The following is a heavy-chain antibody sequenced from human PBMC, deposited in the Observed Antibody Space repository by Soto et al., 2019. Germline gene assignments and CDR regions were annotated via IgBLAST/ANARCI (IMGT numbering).Heavy chain of an antibody. CDR1: GGTFGSYA. V-gene: IGHV1-69*06. CDR2: VIPIFGTL. CDR3: AKIRWTISGQDEDAI. J-gene: IGHJ4*02. Sequence: QVQLVQSGAEVKKPGSSVKVSCKSSGGTFGSYAISWVRQAPGQGLEWMGGVIPIFGTLHYAQKFHGRVTITADIPTSTAYLELSSLKSADTAGYDGAKIRWTISGQDEDAIWGQGTLVTVSS. D-gene: IGHD6-25*01.